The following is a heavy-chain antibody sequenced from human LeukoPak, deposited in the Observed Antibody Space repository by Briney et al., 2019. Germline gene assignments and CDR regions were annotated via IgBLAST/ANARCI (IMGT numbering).Heavy chain of an antibody. CDR3: AKDMSTAVAGTIFDY. J-gene: IGHJ4*02. Sequence: GRSLRLSCAASGFTFDDYAMHWVRQAPGKGLEWVSGISWNSGSIGYADSVKGRFTISRDNAKNSLYLQMNSLRAEDTALYYCAKDMSTAVAGTIFDYWGQGTLVTVSS. CDR1: GFTFDDYA. D-gene: IGHD6-19*01. V-gene: IGHV3-9*01. CDR2: ISWNSGSI.